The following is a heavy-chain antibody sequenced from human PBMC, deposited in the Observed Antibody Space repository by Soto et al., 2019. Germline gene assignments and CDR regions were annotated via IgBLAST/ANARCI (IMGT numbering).Heavy chain of an antibody. CDR2: ISAYNGNT. V-gene: IGHV1-18*01. J-gene: IGHJ4*02. CDR3: ARGRWYSSPCDY. D-gene: IGHD2-15*01. Sequence: QVQLVQSGAEVKKPGASVKVSCKASGYTFTSYGISWVRQAPGQGLEWMGWISAYNGNTNYAQKLQGKVTRTRATAMSTAYTELRSVKSDDTAVYYCARGRWYSSPCDYWGQGTLVTVAS. CDR1: GYTFTSYG.